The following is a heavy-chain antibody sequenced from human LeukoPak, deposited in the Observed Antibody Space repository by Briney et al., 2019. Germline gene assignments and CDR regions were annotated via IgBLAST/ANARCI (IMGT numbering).Heavy chain of an antibody. D-gene: IGHD6-6*01. V-gene: IGHV1-69*13. CDR2: IIPIFGTA. Sequence: ASVNVSCKASGGTFSSYAISWVRQAPGQGLEWMGGIIPIFGTANYAQKFQGRVTITADESTSTAYMELSSLRSEDTAVYYCARLPLRSIAVGYYGMDVWGQGTTVTVSS. CDR1: GGTFSSYA. CDR3: ARLPLRSIAVGYYGMDV. J-gene: IGHJ6*02.